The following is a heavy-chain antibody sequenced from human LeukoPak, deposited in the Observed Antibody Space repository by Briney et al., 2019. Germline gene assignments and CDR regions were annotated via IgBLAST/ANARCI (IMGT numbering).Heavy chain of an antibody. CDR2: IRNKADSYTT. J-gene: IGHJ5*02. Sequence: GGSLRLSCAASGFIFSDHYMDWVRQAPGKGLEWVGRIRNKADSYTTHHAAAVKGRFTVSRHDSTTSLFLQMNSLKTEDTAIYYCTSIGNGMVASWGQGTLVTVSS. D-gene: IGHD1-26*01. V-gene: IGHV3-72*01. CDR3: TSIGNGMVAS. CDR1: GFIFSDHY.